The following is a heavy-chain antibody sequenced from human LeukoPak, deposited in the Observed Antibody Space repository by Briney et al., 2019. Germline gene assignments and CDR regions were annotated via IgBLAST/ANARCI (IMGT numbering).Heavy chain of an antibody. CDR2: ISPYNGNT. J-gene: IGHJ5*02. V-gene: IGHV1-18*01. D-gene: IGHD4-23*01. CDR1: GYTFTSYD. CDR3: ARDNSVEDTAWWFDP. Sequence: ASVKVSCKASGYTFTSYDINWVRQATGQGLEWMGWISPYNGNTNYAQKLQGRVTMTRDMSTSTDYMELSSLRSEDTAVYYCARDNSVEDTAWWFDPWGQGTLVTVSS.